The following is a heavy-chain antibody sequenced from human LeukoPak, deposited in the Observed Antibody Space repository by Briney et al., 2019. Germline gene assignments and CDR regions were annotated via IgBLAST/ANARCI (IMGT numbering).Heavy chain of an antibody. CDR3: ARDHYDILTGYYGAFDI. CDR1: GFTFSIYG. D-gene: IGHD3-9*01. V-gene: IGHV3-33*01. CDR2: IWYDGSNK. J-gene: IGHJ3*02. Sequence: GRSLRLSCAASGFTFSIYGMHWVRQAPGKGLEWVAVIWYDGSNKYYADSVKGRFTISRDNSKNTLYLQMNSLRAEDTAVYYCARDHYDILTGYYGAFDIWGQGTMVTVSS.